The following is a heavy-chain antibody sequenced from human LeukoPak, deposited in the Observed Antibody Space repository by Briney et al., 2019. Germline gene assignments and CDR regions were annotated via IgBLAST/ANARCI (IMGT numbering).Heavy chain of an antibody. Sequence: GGSLRLSCAASGFTFSTYWMPWVRQAPGEGLVWVSRINSDGSSTSYAGSVKGRFTISRDNAKNTLYLQMNSLRAEDTAVYYCARFYCSSTSCLEDYWGQGTLVTVSS. CDR1: GFTFSTYW. CDR3: ARFYCSSTSCLEDY. CDR2: INSDGSST. D-gene: IGHD2-2*01. J-gene: IGHJ4*02. V-gene: IGHV3-74*01.